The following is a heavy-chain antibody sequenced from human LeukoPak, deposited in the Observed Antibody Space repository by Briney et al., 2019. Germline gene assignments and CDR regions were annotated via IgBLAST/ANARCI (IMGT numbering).Heavy chain of an antibody. CDR3: ARDCSNGVCYPRDY. J-gene: IGHJ4*02. CDR1: GYTLSEHG. Sequence: GASVKVSCKASGYTLSEHGISWVRQAPGQGLEWVGWITTYNGEKIYSQKFQGRVTMTTDTSSGTYYMELRNLRSDDTAIYYCARDCSNGVCYPRDYWGQGTLVIVSS. CDR2: ITTYNGEK. V-gene: IGHV1-18*01. D-gene: IGHD2-8*01.